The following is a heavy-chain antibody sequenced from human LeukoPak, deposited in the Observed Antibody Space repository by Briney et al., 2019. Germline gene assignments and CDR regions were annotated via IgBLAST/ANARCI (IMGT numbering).Heavy chain of an antibody. CDR2: ISSSSSYI. CDR1: GFTFSSYV. D-gene: IGHD3-16*01. V-gene: IGHV3-21*01. J-gene: IGHJ4*02. CDR3: ARDREGEGFDY. Sequence: PGGSLRLSCETAGFTFSSYVMHWVRQAPGKGLEWVSSISSSSSYIYYADSVKGRFTISRDNAKNSLYLQMNSLRAEDTAVYYCARDREGEGFDYWGQGTLVTVSS.